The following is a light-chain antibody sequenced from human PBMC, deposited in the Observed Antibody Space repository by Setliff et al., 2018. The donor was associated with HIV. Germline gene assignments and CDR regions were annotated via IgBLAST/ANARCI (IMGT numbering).Light chain of an antibody. V-gene: IGLV2-18*02. CDR3: SSYTSISTYV. CDR1: SSDVGSYNR. Sequence: QSVLTQPPSVSGSPGQSVTISCTGTSSDVGSYNRVSWYQQPPGKAPKLMIYEVNNRPSGVPDRFSGSKSGNTASLTISGLQAEDEADYYCSSYTSISTYVFGTGTKVTVL. CDR2: EVN. J-gene: IGLJ1*01.